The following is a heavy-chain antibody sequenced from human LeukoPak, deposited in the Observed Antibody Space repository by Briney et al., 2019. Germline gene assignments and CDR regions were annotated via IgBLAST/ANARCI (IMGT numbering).Heavy chain of an antibody. J-gene: IGHJ5*02. CDR3: ARGGLRFLESVKYSWFDP. D-gene: IGHD3-3*01. Sequence: PSETLSLTCTVSGGSISSYYWSWIRQPAGKGLEWIGEINHSGSTNYNPSLKSRVTISVDTSKSQFSLKLSSVTAADTAIYFCARGGLRFLESVKYSWFDPWGRGTLVTVSS. V-gene: IGHV4-34*01. CDR2: INHSGST. CDR1: GGSISSYY.